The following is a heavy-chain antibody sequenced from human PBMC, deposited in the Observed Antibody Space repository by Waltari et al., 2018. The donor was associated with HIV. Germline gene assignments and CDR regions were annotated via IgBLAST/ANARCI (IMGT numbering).Heavy chain of an antibody. CDR3: ARDINGGWGY. CDR2: ISRSSSSI. CDR1: GFHFSNYT. V-gene: IGHV3-48*01. Sequence: EVQLVESGGGLVQPGGSLRLSCAASGFHFSNYTMNWVRQDPGKGLEWVSYISRSSSSIFYADSVKGRFTISRDNAKNSLYLQMNSLRVEDTAVYYCARDINGGWGYWGQGTLVTVAS. D-gene: IGHD7-27*01. J-gene: IGHJ4*02.